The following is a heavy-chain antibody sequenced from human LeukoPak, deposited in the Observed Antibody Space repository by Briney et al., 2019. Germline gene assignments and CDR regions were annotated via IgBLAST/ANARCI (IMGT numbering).Heavy chain of an antibody. CDR3: ARVCPEQLAFDY. D-gene: IGHD6-6*01. V-gene: IGHV4-4*07. CDR2: IYTSGST. J-gene: IGHJ4*02. CDR1: GGSISRYY. Sequence: PSETLPLTCTVSGGSISRYYWSWIRQPAGKGLEWIGRIYTSGSTNYNPSLKRRVTMSVDTSKNQFSLKLSSVTAADTAVYYCARVCPEQLAFDYWGQGTLVTVSS.